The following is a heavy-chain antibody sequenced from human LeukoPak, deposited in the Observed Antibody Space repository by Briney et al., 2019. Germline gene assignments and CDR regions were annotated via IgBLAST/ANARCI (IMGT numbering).Heavy chain of an antibody. J-gene: IGHJ4*02. CDR3: ARRGDCSGGSCYSPDY. Sequence: GESLKISCKGSGYRFTSNWIGWVRQMPGKGLEWMGIIYPGDSDTRYSPSFQGQVTISADKSISTAYLQWSSLKASDTAMYYCARRGDCSGGSCYSPDYWGQGTLVTVSS. CDR2: IYPGDSDT. CDR1: GYRFTSNW. V-gene: IGHV5-51*01. D-gene: IGHD2-15*01.